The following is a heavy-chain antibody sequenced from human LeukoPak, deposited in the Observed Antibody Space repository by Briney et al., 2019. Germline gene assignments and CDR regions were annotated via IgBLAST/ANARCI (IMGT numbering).Heavy chain of an antibody. J-gene: IGHJ4*02. V-gene: IGHV4-34*01. CDR3: AREWGGFDY. D-gene: IGHD3-16*01. Sequence: PSETLSLTCAVYGGSFSGYYWSWIRQPPGKGLEWIGEINHSGSTNYNPSLKSRVTISVDTSKNQFFLKLSSVTAADTAVYYCAREWGGFDYWGQGTLVTVSS. CDR1: GGSFSGYY. CDR2: INHSGST.